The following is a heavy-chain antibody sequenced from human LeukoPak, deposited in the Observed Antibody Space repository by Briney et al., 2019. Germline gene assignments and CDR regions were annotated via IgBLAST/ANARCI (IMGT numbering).Heavy chain of an antibody. J-gene: IGHJ3*02. V-gene: IGHV4-59*12. CDR2: IYYSGST. Sequence: SETLSLTCTVSDGAIAGYSWSWIRQAPGKGLEWIGYIYYSGSTYYNPSLKSRVTISVDTSKNQFSLKLSSVTAADTAVYYCARGWILTGTAFDIWGQGTMVTVSS. D-gene: IGHD3-9*01. CDR3: ARGWILTGTAFDI. CDR1: DGAIAGYS.